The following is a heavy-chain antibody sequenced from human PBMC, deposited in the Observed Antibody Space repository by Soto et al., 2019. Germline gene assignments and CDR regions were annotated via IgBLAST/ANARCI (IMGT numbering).Heavy chain of an antibody. CDR2: ISSTSTYI. CDR1: GFTFNAYT. D-gene: IGHD3-3*01. V-gene: IGHV3-21*04. Sequence: PGGSLRLSCIASGFTFNAYTINWVRQAPGKGLEWVSSISSTSTYIYYADSVKGRFTISRDNTNNSLYLQMNSLRTDDTGLYYYAGAGTREWYPHGSWGQGTPVTVSS. CDR3: AGAGTREWYPHGS. J-gene: IGHJ4*02.